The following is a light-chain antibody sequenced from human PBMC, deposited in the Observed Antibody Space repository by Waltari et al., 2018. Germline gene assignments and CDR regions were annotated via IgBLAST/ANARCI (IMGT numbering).Light chain of an antibody. CDR1: QSVTSNY. J-gene: IGKJ1*01. Sequence: EIVLTQSPGTLSLSPGARATLSCRASQSVTSNYLAWYQQKPGQAPRLLIYGASSRATGIPDRFSGSGSGTDFTLTIRRLEPEDFAVYYCQQYSTSRTFGQGTKVEIK. CDR2: GAS. CDR3: QQYSTSRT. V-gene: IGKV3-20*01.